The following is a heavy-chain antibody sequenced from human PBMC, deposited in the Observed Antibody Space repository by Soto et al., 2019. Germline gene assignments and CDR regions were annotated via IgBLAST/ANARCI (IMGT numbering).Heavy chain of an antibody. CDR2: INSDGSST. D-gene: IGHD3-16*02. CDR3: ARANYDYVWGSYRYRPLFHY. V-gene: IGHV3-74*01. CDR1: GFTFSSYW. Sequence: PVGSLRLSCAASGFTFSSYWMHWVRQAPGKGLVWVSRINSDGSSTSYADSVKGRFTISRDNAKNTLYLQMNSLRAEDTAVYYCARANYDYVWGSYRYRPLFHYSGQATLVTHSS. J-gene: IGHJ4*02.